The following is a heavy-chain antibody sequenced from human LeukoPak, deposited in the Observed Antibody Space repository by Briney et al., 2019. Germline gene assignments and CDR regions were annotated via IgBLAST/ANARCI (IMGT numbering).Heavy chain of an antibody. V-gene: IGHV3-53*01. Sequence: GGSLRLSCAASGFTVSSNYMSWVRQAPGKGLEWVSIIYSSVITYYADSVKGRFTVSRDDSKNTLYLQMNSLRAEDTAVYYCVKNRGSDYWGQGALVTVSS. J-gene: IGHJ4*02. D-gene: IGHD1-14*01. CDR1: GFTVSSNY. CDR2: IYSSVIT. CDR3: VKNRGSDY.